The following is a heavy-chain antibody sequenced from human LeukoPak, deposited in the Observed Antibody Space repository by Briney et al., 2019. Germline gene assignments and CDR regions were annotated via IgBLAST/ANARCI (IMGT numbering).Heavy chain of an antibody. D-gene: IGHD3-22*01. Sequence: GGSLRLSCAASGFTFSSYAKHWVRQAPGKGLEWVTIISYDGSNKYYADSVKGRFTISRDNSKNTLYLHMNSLRAEDTAVYYCARPTPYYYDSSAYPDYWGQGILVTVSS. J-gene: IGHJ4*02. CDR2: ISYDGSNK. V-gene: IGHV3-30*04. CDR3: ARPTPYYYDSSAYPDY. CDR1: GFTFSSYA.